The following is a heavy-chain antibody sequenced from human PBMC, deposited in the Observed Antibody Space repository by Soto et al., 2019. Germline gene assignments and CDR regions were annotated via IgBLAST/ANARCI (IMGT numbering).Heavy chain of an antibody. CDR2: ISAYNGNT. CDR3: ARSYYYDSSGYSPGDY. D-gene: IGHD3-22*01. Sequence: ASVKVSCKASGYTFTSYCISWVLEAPGQGLEWMGWISAYNGNTNYAQKLQGRVTMTTDTSTSTAYMELRSLRSDDTAVYYCARSYYYDSSGYSPGDYWGQGTLVTVSS. V-gene: IGHV1-18*01. J-gene: IGHJ4*02. CDR1: GYTFTSYC.